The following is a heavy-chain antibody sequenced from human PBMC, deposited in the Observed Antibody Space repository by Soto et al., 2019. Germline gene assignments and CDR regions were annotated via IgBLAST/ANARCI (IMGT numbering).Heavy chain of an antibody. D-gene: IGHD3-3*01. CDR1: GGSFNSYA. CDR3: ARPLRYYDSWMGDPPFDY. J-gene: IGHJ4*02. CDR2: IIPLFGTT. V-gene: IGHV1-69*01. Sequence: QVQLVQSGAEVKKPGSSVKVSCRASGGSFNSYAINWVRQAPGQGLEWMGGIIPLFGTTYYAQKFQGRVTITADESTTTAYMDLNSLEFEDTALYYCARPLRYYDSWMGDPPFDYWGQGTLVTVSS.